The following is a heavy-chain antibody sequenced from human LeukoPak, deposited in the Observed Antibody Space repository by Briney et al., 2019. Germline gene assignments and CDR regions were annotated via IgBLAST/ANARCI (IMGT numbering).Heavy chain of an antibody. CDR1: GDSFTSTDDF. Sequence: SETLSLTCTVSGDSFTSTDDFWGWIRQPPGKGLEWIGSINYSGKTYYNPSLKSRAIISVDTSKNQVSLRLSSVTAADTAVYYCARSSYSSGRYGGLDVWGQGTTVTVSS. CDR3: ARSSYSSGRYGGLDV. CDR2: INYSGKT. V-gene: IGHV4-39*01. J-gene: IGHJ6*02. D-gene: IGHD3-22*01.